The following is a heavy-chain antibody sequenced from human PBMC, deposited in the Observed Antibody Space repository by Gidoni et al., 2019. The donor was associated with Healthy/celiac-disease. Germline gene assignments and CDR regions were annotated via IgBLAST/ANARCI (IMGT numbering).Heavy chain of an antibody. CDR3: ASAVGDYLDY. CDR1: GGSISLGGYY. CDR2: IYYSGSN. D-gene: IGHD2-2*01. V-gene: IGHV4-31*03. Sequence: QVQLQESCPALVTPSQTLSLTCTVSGGSISLGGYYWSWIRQHPGKGLEWIGYIYYSGSNYYNPSLKSRVTISVDTSKNQCSLKLSSVTAADTAVYYCASAVGDYLDYWGQGTLVTVSS. J-gene: IGHJ4*02.